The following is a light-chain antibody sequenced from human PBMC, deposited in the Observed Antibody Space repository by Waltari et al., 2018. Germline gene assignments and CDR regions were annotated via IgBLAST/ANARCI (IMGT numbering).Light chain of an antibody. CDR2: STT. CDR3: LLYDGSDQV. Sequence: QTVVTQEPSLTVSPRGAVTLTCASSAGAVTSGNYPNWIQQKPGQVPRSLIHSTTNRHSWTPARFSGSLLGGKAALTLSGVQPEDEAEYYCLLYDGSDQVFGGGTKLTVL. CDR1: AGAVTSGNY. J-gene: IGLJ3*02. V-gene: IGLV7-43*01.